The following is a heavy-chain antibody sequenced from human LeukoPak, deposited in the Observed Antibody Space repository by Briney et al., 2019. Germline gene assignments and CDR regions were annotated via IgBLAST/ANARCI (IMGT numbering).Heavy chain of an antibody. D-gene: IGHD4-17*01. Sequence: SETLSLTCPVSGGSISSYYWSWIRQPPGKGLEWIGYIYYSGSTNYNPSLKSRVTISVDTSKNQFSLKLSSVTAADTAVYYCARDRDYGQYFDYWGQGTLVTVSS. CDR1: GGSISSYY. CDR3: ARDRDYGQYFDY. CDR2: IYYSGST. V-gene: IGHV4-59*01. J-gene: IGHJ4*02.